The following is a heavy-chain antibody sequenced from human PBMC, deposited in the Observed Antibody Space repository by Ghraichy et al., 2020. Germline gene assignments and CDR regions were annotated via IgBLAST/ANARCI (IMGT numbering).Heavy chain of an antibody. Sequence: SQTLSLTCTVSGGSISSYYWSWIRQPPGKGLEWIGYIYYSGSTNYNPSLKSRVTISVDTSKNQFSLKLSSVTAADTAVYYCARWEYQLLYLDYWGQGTLVTVSS. CDR1: GGSISSYY. CDR3: ARWEYQLLYLDY. V-gene: IGHV4-59*01. D-gene: IGHD2-2*01. J-gene: IGHJ4*02. CDR2: IYYSGST.